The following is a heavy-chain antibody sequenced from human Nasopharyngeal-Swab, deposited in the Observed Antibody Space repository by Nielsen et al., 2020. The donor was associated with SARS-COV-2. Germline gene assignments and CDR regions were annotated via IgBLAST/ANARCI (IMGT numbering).Heavy chain of an antibody. D-gene: IGHD6-6*01. CDR1: GFTFSSYS. CDR3: ARGIAARHAYDY. Sequence: GESLKISCAASGFTFSSYSMNWVRQAPGKGLEWVSYISSGSSTIYYADSVKGRFTISRDNAKNSLYLQMNSLRAEDTAVYYCARGIAARHAYDYWGQGTLVTVSS. J-gene: IGHJ4*02. V-gene: IGHV3-48*01. CDR2: ISSGSSTI.